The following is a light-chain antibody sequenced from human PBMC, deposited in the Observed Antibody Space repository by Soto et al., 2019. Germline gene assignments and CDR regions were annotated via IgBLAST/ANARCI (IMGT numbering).Light chain of an antibody. CDR3: QQYNSYSWT. V-gene: IGKV1-5*01. J-gene: IGKJ1*01. Sequence: IQITQKTSTLSGSVGDIVTITCLASQTISSWLAWYQQKPGKAPKLLIYDASSLESGVPSRFSGSGSGTEFTLTISSLQPDDFATYYCQQYNSYSWTFGQRAKVAIK. CDR2: DAS. CDR1: QTISSW.